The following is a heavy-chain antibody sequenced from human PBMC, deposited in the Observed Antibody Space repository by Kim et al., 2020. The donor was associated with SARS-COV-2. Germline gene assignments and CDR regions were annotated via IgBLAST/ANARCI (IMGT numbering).Heavy chain of an antibody. CDR1: GGSISSYY. V-gene: IGHV4-59*01. CDR3: ARLDSSSWYGRNDAFDI. Sequence: SETLSLTCTVSGGSISSYYWSWIRQPPGKGLEWIGYIYYSGSTNYNPSLKSRVTISVDTSKNQFSLKLSSVTAADTAVYYCARLDSSSWYGRNDAFDIWGQGTMVTVSS. CDR2: IYYSGST. J-gene: IGHJ3*02. D-gene: IGHD6-13*01.